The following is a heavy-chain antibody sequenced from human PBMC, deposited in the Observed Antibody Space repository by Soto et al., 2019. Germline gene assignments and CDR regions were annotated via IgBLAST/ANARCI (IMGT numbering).Heavy chain of an antibody. Sequence: SETLSLTCAVYGGSFSGYYWSWIRQPPGKGLEWIGEINHSGSTNYNPSLKSRVTISVDTSKNQFSLKLSSVTAADTAVYYCARVQWSGYYTPFDYWGQGTLVTVSS. CDR2: INHSGST. V-gene: IGHV4-34*01. CDR3: ARVQWSGYYTPFDY. D-gene: IGHD3-3*01. CDR1: GGSFSGYY. J-gene: IGHJ4*02.